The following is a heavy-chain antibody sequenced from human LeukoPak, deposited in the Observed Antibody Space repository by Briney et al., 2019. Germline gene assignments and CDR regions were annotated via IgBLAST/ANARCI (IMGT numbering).Heavy chain of an antibody. V-gene: IGHV5-51*01. J-gene: IGHJ4*02. CDR2: IYPRDSDI. CDR1: GYSFTTYW. Sequence: GESLKISCKGSGYSFTTYWIAWVRQMPGKGLEWMGIIYPRDSDIRYSPPFQGQVTISADKSISTAYLQWNSLRASDTAMYYCARMIGLGEVSPYFDYWGQGTLVTVSS. CDR3: ARMIGLGEVSPYFDY. D-gene: IGHD3-16*02.